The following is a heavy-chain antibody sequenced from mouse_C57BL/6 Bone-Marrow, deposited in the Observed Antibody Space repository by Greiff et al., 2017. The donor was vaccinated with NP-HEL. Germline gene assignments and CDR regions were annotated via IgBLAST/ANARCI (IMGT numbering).Heavy chain of an antibody. CDR1: GFNIKDDY. CDR3: TFYDYGEGPFAY. Sequence: EVQLQQSGAELVRPGASVKLSCTASGFNIKDDYMHWVKQRPEQGLEWIGWIDPENGDTEYGSKFRGKATITADTSSNTASLQLRTLTSYDTAVYYCTFYDYGEGPFAYWGQGTLVTVSA. J-gene: IGHJ3*01. D-gene: IGHD2-4*01. V-gene: IGHV14-4*01. CDR2: IDPENGDT.